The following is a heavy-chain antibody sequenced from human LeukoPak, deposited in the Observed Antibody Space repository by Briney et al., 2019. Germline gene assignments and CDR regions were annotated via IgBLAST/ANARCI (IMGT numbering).Heavy chain of an antibody. J-gene: IGHJ6*03. CDR1: GFTFSSYG. Sequence: GGSLRLSCAASGFTFSSYGMHWVRQAPGKGLEWVAVISYDGSNINYAESVKGRFTISRDNSKNTLYLQMNSLRAEDTAVYYCARDLVAAAAAYYYYMDVWGKGTTVTVSS. CDR3: ARDLVAAAAAYYYYMDV. D-gene: IGHD6-13*01. V-gene: IGHV3-30*03. CDR2: ISYDGSNI.